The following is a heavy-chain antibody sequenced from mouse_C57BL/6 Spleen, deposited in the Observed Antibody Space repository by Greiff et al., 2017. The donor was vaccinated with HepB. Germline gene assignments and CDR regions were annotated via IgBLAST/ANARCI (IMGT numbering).Heavy chain of an antibody. Sequence: EVKLQESGAELVRPGASVKLSCTASGFNIKDDYMHWVKQRPEQGLEWIGWIDPENGDTEYASKFQGKATITADTSSNTAYLQLSSLTSEDTAVYYCTTDTTVVAPFDYWGQGTTLTVSS. CDR3: TTDTTVVAPFDY. J-gene: IGHJ2*01. D-gene: IGHD1-1*01. CDR1: GFNIKDDY. V-gene: IGHV14-4*01. CDR2: IDPENGDT.